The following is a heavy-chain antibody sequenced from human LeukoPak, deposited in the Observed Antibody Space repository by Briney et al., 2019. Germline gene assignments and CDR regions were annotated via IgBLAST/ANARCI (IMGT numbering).Heavy chain of an antibody. CDR1: GFSLSTSGMR. D-gene: IGHD3-16*02. Sequence: SGPTLVNPTQTLTLTCTFSGFSLSTSGMRVGLIRQPPGKALEWLARIDWDADKFYSTSLKTRLTISKDTSKNQVVLTMTNMDPVDTATYYCAREGGIMITFGGVIEPYYFDYWGQGTLVTVSS. J-gene: IGHJ4*02. CDR2: IDWDADK. V-gene: IGHV2-70*04. CDR3: AREGGIMITFGGVIEPYYFDY.